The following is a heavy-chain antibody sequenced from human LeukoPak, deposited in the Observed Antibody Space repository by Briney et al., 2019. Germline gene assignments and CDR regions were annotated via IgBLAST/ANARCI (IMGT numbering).Heavy chain of an antibody. D-gene: IGHD1-26*01. CDR2: ISSSSSYI. CDR3: ARALPSPLYSGSYADAFDI. CDR1: GFSFSSYS. V-gene: IGHV3-21*01. Sequence: GGSLRLSCAASGFSFSSYSMNWVRQAPGKGLEWVSSISSSSSYIYYADSVKGRFTISRDNAKNSLYLQMNSLRAEDTAVYYCARALPSPLYSGSYADAFDIWGQGTMVTISS. J-gene: IGHJ3*02.